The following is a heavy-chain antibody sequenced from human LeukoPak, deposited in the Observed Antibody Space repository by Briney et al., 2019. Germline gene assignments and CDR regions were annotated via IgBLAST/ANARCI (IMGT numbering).Heavy chain of an antibody. J-gene: IGHJ4*02. CDR2: INTNTGNP. V-gene: IGHV7-4-1*02. D-gene: IGHD3-3*01. CDR3: ARDENVLRFLEWLRSSPYYFDY. CDR1: GYTFTSYA. Sequence: ASVKVSCKASGYTFTSYAMNWVRQAPGQGLEWMGWINTNTGNPTYAQGFTGRFVFSLDTSVSTAYLQISSLKAEDTAVYYCARDENVLRFLEWLRSSPYYFDYWGQGTLVTVSS.